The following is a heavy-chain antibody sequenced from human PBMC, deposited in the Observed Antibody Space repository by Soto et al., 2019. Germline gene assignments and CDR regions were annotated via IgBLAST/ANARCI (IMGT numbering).Heavy chain of an antibody. CDR1: GFTFTSSA. CDR3: AGEGVAPYYYYGMDV. CDR2: IIVCSGDT. V-gene: IGHV1-58*01. Sequence: GASVKVSCKASGFTFTSSAVQWVRQARGQRLEWIGWIIVCSGDTNYAQKFQGRVTITTDMSTSTAYMELSSLRSDDAAVYYCAGEGVAPYYYYGMDVWGQGTPVTVSS. J-gene: IGHJ6*02. D-gene: IGHD5-12*01.